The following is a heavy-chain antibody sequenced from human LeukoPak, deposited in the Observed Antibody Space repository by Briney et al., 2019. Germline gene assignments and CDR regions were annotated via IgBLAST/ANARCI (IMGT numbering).Heavy chain of an antibody. Sequence: KPSETLSLTCTVSGGSISSYYWSWIRQPAGKGLEWIGRIYTSGSTNYNPSLKSRVTMSVDTSKNQFSLKLSSVTAADTAVYYCARHSPNIAAAGYSLDYWGQGTLVTVSS. D-gene: IGHD6-13*01. V-gene: IGHV4-4*07. CDR1: GGSISSYY. CDR2: IYTSGST. CDR3: ARHSPNIAAAGYSLDY. J-gene: IGHJ4*02.